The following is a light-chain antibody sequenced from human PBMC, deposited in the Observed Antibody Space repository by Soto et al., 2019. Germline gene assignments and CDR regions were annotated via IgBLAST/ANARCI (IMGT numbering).Light chain of an antibody. CDR1: QSVSSY. V-gene: IGKV3-11*01. Sequence: EIVLTQSPATLSLSPGERATLSCRASQSVSSYLAWYQQKPGQAPRLLIYDAANRATGIPARFGGSGSGTDFTLTISSLEPEDFAFYYCQQRSNSFGGGTKVEIK. CDR3: QQRSNS. CDR2: DAA. J-gene: IGKJ4*01.